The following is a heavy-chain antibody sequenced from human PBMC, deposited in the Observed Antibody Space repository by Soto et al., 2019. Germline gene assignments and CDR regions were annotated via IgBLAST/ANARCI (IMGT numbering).Heavy chain of an antibody. V-gene: IGHV1-2*02. CDR2: INPNSGGT. Sequence: QVQLVQSGAEVKKPGASVKVSCKASGYTFTGYYMHWVRQAPGQGLEWMGWINPNSGGTNYAQKFQGRVTMTRDTSISTAYMELSRLRSDDTAVYCCASRGIAARPYYYYYYGMDVWGQGTTVTVSS. CDR1: GYTFTGYY. D-gene: IGHD6-6*01. J-gene: IGHJ6*02. CDR3: ASRGIAARPYYYYYYGMDV.